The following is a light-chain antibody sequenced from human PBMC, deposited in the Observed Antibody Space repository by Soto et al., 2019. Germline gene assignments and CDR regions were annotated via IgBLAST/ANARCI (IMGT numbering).Light chain of an antibody. CDR2: DTS. J-gene: IGKJ5*01. V-gene: IGKV3-15*01. CDR3: HKYNNWPPIT. Sequence: IVKSKSTDTLSVFQGERATLSCRASKSVSINLAWYQQKPCQAPRLLIYDTSTRATGIPARFSGSGSGTEFTLTISSRQSEDFAVCGCHKYNNWPPITFGQWTRLEIK. CDR1: KSVSIN.